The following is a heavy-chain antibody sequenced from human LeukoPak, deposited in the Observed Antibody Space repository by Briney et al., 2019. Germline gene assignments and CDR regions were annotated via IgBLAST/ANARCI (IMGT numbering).Heavy chain of an antibody. Sequence: SETLSLTCAVYGGSFSGYYWSWIRQPPGKGLEWIGEINHSGSTNYNPSLKSRVTISVDTSKNQFSLKLSPVTAADTAVYYCARVTGTTPFDYWGQGTLVTVSS. CDR2: INHSGST. J-gene: IGHJ4*02. D-gene: IGHD1-20*01. V-gene: IGHV4-34*01. CDR1: GGSFSGYY. CDR3: ARVTGTTPFDY.